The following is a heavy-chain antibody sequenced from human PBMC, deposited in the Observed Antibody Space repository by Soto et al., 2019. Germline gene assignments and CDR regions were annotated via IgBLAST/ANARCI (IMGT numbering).Heavy chain of an antibody. CDR2: ISYDGSNK. CDR3: AKDSGDGYYFDY. J-gene: IGHJ4*02. V-gene: IGHV3-30*18. Sequence: QVQLVESGGGVVQPGRSLRLSCAASGFTFSSNGMHWVRQAPGKGLEWVAVISYDGSNKYYADSVKGRFTISRDNSKNTLYLQMNSLRAEDTAVYYCAKDSGDGYYFDYWGQGTLVTVSS. D-gene: IGHD4-17*01. CDR1: GFTFSSNG.